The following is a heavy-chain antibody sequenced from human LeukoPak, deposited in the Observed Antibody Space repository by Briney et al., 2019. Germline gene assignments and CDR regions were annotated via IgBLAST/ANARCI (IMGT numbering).Heavy chain of an antibody. CDR1: GYSFTSYW. CDR3: ARTGYTSRWAIDY. Sequence: PGESLKFSCKGSGYSFTSYWIGWVRQMPGKGLEWMGIIYPGDSDTRYSPSFQGQVTISADKSISTAYLQWSSLKASDTAMYYCARTGYTSRWAIDYWGQGTLVTVSS. D-gene: IGHD6-13*01. CDR2: IYPGDSDT. V-gene: IGHV5-51*01. J-gene: IGHJ4*02.